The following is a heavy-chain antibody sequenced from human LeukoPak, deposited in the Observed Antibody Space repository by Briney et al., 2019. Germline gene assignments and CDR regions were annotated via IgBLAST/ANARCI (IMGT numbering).Heavy chain of an antibody. Sequence: SETLSLTCTVSGASLSHYYWSWIRQPPGRGLEWIGCAFYTGSTNYNPSLKSRVTISIDTSKSQFSLRLTSVTAADTAIYYCASLSHCSTSSCFDYWGRGTLVTVSS. CDR3: ASLSHCSTSSCFDY. J-gene: IGHJ4*02. CDR2: AFYTGST. D-gene: IGHD2-2*01. CDR1: GASLSHYY. V-gene: IGHV4-59*01.